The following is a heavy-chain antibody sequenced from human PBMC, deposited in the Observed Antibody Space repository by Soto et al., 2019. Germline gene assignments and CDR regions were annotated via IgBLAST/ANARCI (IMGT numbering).Heavy chain of an antibody. V-gene: IGHV1-46*01. Sequence: QVQLVQSGAEVKKPGTSAKVSCKASGYTFTRYYIHWVRQAPGQGPEWMGIINPSGGTASYAQKFQGRVTMTRDTSKTTVYMELSSLRSDDTAVYYCARDQVVGGTLGRFEYWGQGTLVTVSS. CDR2: INPSGGTA. J-gene: IGHJ4*02. CDR1: GYTFTRYY. D-gene: IGHD1-26*01. CDR3: ARDQVVGGTLGRFEY.